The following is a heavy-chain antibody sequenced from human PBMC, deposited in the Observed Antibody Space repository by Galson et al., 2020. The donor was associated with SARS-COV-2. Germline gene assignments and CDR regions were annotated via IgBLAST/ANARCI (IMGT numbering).Heavy chain of an antibody. V-gene: IGHV3-23*01. D-gene: IGHD3-22*01. CDR2: ISGSGGST. Sequence: TGGSLRLSCAASGFTFSSYAMSWVRQAPGKGLAWVSAISGSGGSTYYADSVKGRFTISRDNSKNTLYLQMNSLRAEDTAVYYCAKGERITMIVVVTVFDYWGQGTLFTVSS. CDR3: AKGERITMIVVVTVFDY. CDR1: GFTFSSYA. J-gene: IGHJ4*02.